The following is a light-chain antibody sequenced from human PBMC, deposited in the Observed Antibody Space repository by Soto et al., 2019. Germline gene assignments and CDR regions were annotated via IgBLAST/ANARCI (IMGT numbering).Light chain of an antibody. V-gene: IGKV3-15*01. CDR2: YAS. CDR3: QQYNIWPWYT. J-gene: IGKJ2*01. CDR1: QNVNSN. Sequence: EIVMTQSPATLSVSPGERATLSCRASQNVNSNLAWYQQKPGQAPRLLIYYASTRATGIPARFSGSGSATEFTLTISSLQSEDLAVYYCQQYNIWPWYTFGQGTKLEI.